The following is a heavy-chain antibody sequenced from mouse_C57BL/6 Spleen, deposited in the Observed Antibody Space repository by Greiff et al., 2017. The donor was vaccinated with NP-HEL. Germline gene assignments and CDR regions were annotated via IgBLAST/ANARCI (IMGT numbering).Heavy chain of an antibody. Sequence: EVQLQQSGPELVKPGASVKISCKASGYTFTDYYMNWVKQSHGKSLEWIGDINPNNGGTSYNQKFKGKATLTVDKSSSTAYMELRSLTSEDSAVYYCARSWDEVCAYWGQGTLVTVSA. CDR2: INPNNGGT. CDR1: GYTFTDYY. D-gene: IGHD4-1*01. J-gene: IGHJ3*01. CDR3: ARSWDEVCAY. V-gene: IGHV1-26*01.